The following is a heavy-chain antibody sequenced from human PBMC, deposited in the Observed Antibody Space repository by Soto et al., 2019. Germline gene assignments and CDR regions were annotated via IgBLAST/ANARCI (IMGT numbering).Heavy chain of an antibody. Sequence: QVQLVQSGAEVKKPGASVKVSCKASGYTFTSYDINWVRQATGQGLEWMGWMNPNSGNTVYAQKIQGRVTMTRNTSISTANMELSSLRSQDTAVYYCARDQTNYGMDVWGQGTTVTVSS. J-gene: IGHJ6*02. CDR2: MNPNSGNT. V-gene: IGHV1-8*01. CDR1: GYTFTSYD. CDR3: ARDQTNYGMDV.